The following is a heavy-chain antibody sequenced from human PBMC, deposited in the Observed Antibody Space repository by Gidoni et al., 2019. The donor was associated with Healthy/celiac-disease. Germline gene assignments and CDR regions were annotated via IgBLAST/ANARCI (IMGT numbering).Heavy chain of an antibody. CDR3: ARGLRYFNYYFDY. D-gene: IGHD3-9*01. CDR1: GYPFTGYY. V-gene: IGHV1-2*06. J-gene: IGHJ4*02. Sequence: QVQLVQSGAEVKKPGASVKVSCKASGYPFTGYYMHWVRQAPGQGLEWMGRLNPNTGGTNYAQKFQGRVTMTRDTSISTAYMELTRLRSDDTAVYYCARGLRYFNYYFDYWGQGTLVTVSS. CDR2: LNPNTGGT.